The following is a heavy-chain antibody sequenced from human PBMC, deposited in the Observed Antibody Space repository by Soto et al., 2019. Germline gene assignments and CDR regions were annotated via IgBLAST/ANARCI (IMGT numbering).Heavy chain of an antibody. CDR1: GYTFSSYD. V-gene: IGHV1-8*01. J-gene: IGHJ6*03. Sequence: ASVKVSCKASGYTFSSYDINWVRQATGQGLEWMGWMNPHSGKTAYAQKFQGRVTMTWNTSISTAYMDLSSLRSEDTAVYYCARGPRYYYYYMDVWGKGTKVTVSS. CDR2: MNPHSGKT. CDR3: ARGPRYYYYYMDV.